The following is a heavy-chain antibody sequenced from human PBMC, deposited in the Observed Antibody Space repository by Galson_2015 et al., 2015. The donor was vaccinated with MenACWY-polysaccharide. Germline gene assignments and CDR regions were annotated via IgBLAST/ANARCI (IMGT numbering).Heavy chain of an antibody. CDR3: ARSRGVGATE. CDR2: INAGNGNT. V-gene: IGHV1-3*01. Sequence: SVKVSCKASGGTFSSYAISWVRQTPGQRLEWMGWINAGNGNTKYSQKFQGRVTITRDTSASTAYMELSSLRSEDTAVYYCARSRGVGATEWGQGTLVTVSS. J-gene: IGHJ4*02. D-gene: IGHD1-26*01. CDR1: GGTFSSYA.